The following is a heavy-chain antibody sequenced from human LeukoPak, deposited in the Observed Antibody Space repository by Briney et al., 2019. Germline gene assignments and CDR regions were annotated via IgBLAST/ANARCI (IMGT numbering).Heavy chain of an antibody. CDR3: AKSGGVWESTRYFDY. D-gene: IGHD1-26*01. CDR2: IYPGDSET. J-gene: IGHJ4*02. Sequence: GESLKISCKGSGYSFTSHWIGWVRQMPGKGLEWMGIIYPGDSETRYSPSFQGQVNISADKSISTAYLQWSSLKASDTAMYYCAKSGGVWESTRYFDYWGQGTLVTVSS. CDR1: GYSFTSHW. V-gene: IGHV5-51*01.